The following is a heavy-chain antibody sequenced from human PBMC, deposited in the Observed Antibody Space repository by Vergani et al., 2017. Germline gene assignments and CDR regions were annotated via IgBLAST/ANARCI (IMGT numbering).Heavy chain of an antibody. D-gene: IGHD4-17*01. CDR1: GFSFSGYW. J-gene: IGHJ5*02. CDR2: IKFPPGEI. Sequence: VQLVESGGGVVQPGGSLRLSCEGSGFSFSGYWMHWVRQSPGKGLEWISSIKFPPGEIFYADSVKGRFTISRDNVKNVLFLQMENLRAADTGVYFCARDITASVKSPPHPDWFDPWGQGSLVTVSS. CDR3: ARDITASVKSPPHPDWFDP. V-gene: IGHV3-21*06.